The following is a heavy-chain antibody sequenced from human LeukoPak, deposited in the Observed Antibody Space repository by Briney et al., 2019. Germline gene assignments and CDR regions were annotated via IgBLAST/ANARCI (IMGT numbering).Heavy chain of an antibody. CDR3: ARDRDWSFDY. CDR2: IRGTSSAM. J-gene: IGHJ4*02. D-gene: IGHD3-9*01. CDR1: GFSFSGYS. Sequence: GGSLRLSCAASGFSFSGYSMNWVRQAPGKGLEWVAHIRGTSSAMNYAASVRGRFTISRDNAKSALFLEMSSLRAEDTAVYYCARDRDWSFDYWGQGTLVTVSS. V-gene: IGHV3-48*04.